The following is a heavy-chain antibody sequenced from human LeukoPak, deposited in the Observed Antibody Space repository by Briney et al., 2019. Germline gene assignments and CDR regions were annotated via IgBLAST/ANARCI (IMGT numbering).Heavy chain of an antibody. J-gene: IGHJ4*02. Sequence: SETLSLTCTVSGYSISSGYYWGWIRQPPGKGLEWIGSIYHSGSTYYNPSLKSRVTISVDTSKNQFSLKLSSVTAADTAVYYCARDADSSSWYRIYWGRGTLVTVSS. CDR2: IYHSGST. CDR3: ARDADSSSWYRIY. V-gene: IGHV4-38-2*02. D-gene: IGHD6-13*01. CDR1: GYSISSGYY.